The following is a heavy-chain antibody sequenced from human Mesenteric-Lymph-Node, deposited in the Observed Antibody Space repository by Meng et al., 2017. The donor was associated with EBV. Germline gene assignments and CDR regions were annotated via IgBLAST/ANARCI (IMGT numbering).Heavy chain of an antibody. J-gene: IGHJ5*02. CDR2: ISTSGSTK. CDR1: GFIFSDYY. D-gene: IGHD6-19*01. V-gene: IGHV3-11*01. CDR3: VRGYSSGWFDP. Sequence: QVQLVESGGGVGKPGGARSLSCAASGFIFSDYYMSWIRQSPGKGLEWISYISTSGSTKLYADSVKGRLTISRDNAKNSLFLQMNSLQVDDTAVYYCVRGYSSGWFDPWGQGTLVTVSS.